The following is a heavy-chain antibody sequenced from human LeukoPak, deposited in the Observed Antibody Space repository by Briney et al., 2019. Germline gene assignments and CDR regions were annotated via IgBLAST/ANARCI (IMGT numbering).Heavy chain of an antibody. CDR2: IKSKSDGGTT. CDR3: AELGITMIGGV. Sequence: GGSLRLSCAASGFTFSSYSMNWVRQAPGKGLEWVGRIKSKSDGGTTDYAAPVKGRFTISRDNAKNSLYLQMNSLRDEDTAVYYCAELGITMIGGVWGKGTTVSISS. J-gene: IGHJ6*04. V-gene: IGHV3-48*02. D-gene: IGHD3-10*02. CDR1: GFTFSSYS.